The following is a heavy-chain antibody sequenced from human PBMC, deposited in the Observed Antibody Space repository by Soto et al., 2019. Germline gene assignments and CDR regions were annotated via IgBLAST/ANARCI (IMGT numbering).Heavy chain of an antibody. J-gene: IGHJ5*02. Sequence: QVQLQESGPGLVKPSETLSLTCTVSGGSISSYYWSWIRQPPGKGLEWIGYIYYSGSTNYNPSLKSRVTISVDTSKNQFSLKLSSVTAADTAVYYCARGGDTLWFGVKVNWFDPWGQGTLVTVSS. D-gene: IGHD3-10*01. CDR3: ARGGDTLWFGVKVNWFDP. CDR2: IYYSGST. V-gene: IGHV4-59*01. CDR1: GGSISSYY.